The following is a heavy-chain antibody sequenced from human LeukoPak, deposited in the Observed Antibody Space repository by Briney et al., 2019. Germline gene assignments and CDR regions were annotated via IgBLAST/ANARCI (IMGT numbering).Heavy chain of an antibody. V-gene: IGHV1-2*02. D-gene: IGHD2-2*02. CDR1: GYTFTGYY. CDR3: ARVDTVVVPAGITWFDP. J-gene: IGHJ5*02. Sequence: ASVKVSCKASGYTFTGYYMHWVRQAPGQGLEWMGWINPNSGGTNYAQKFQGRVTMSRDTSISTACMELSRLRSDDTAVYYCARVDTVVVPAGITWFDPWGQGTLVTVSS. CDR2: INPNSGGT.